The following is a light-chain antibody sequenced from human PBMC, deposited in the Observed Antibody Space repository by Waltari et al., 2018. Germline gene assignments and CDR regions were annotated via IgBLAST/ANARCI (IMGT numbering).Light chain of an antibody. J-gene: IGLJ2*01. V-gene: IGLV1-40*01. Sequence: QSVLTQSPSVSGAPGQRVTISCTGSRPNIGAGYDVHWYQQLTGTAPNLLIYGNSNRPSGVPDRFSGSKSGTSASLAITGLQAEDEADYYCQSYDSSLSGVVFGGGTKLTVL. CDR3: QSYDSSLSGVV. CDR2: GNS. CDR1: RPNIGAGYD.